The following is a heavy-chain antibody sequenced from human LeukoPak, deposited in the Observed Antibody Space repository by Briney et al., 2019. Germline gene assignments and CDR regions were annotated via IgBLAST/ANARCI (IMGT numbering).Heavy chain of an antibody. V-gene: IGHV5-51*01. CDR1: GYRFNAYW. J-gene: IGHJ3*01. CDR2: IYPDDSDT. CDR3: ARPNITSYYDSRGYDAFDV. Sequence: GESLKIPCEGSGYRFNAYWIAWVRQMPGKGLEWMGIIYPDDSDTRYRPSFQGQVTISADKSVRTAYLQWSSLKASETAMYYCARPNITSYYDSRGYDAFDVWGQGTMVTVSS. D-gene: IGHD3-22*01.